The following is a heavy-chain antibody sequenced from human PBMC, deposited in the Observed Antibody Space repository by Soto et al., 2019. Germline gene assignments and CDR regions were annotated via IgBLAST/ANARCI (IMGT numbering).Heavy chain of an antibody. J-gene: IGHJ1*01. CDR2: ICHGGGA. Sequence: VQLQQWGAGLLKPSETLSLTCAVYGGSFSGYCWSWIRQTPGERLEWVGDICHGGGANYNPSLKSRVTFSMDPSKNQFPLKLNSVMAADTAVYYCAGYSNSWSKYVKHWGRGSLVTVSS. CDR1: GGSFSGYC. V-gene: IGHV4-34*01. D-gene: IGHD6-13*01. CDR3: AGYSNSWSKYVKH.